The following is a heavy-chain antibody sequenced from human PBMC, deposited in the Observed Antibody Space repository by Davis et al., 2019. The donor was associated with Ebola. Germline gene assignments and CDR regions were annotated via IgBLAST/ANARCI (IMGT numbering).Heavy chain of an antibody. V-gene: IGHV1-69*13. CDR2: IIPIFVTA. Sequence: SVNVSCKASGYTFTSYDINWVRQATGQGLEWMGGIIPIFVTAHYAQKFQGRVTITADESTSTAYMELSSLRSEDTAVYYCARDNGHCSSTSCYLYYYGMDVWGKGTTVTVSS. CDR1: GYTFTSYD. D-gene: IGHD2-2*01. CDR3: ARDNGHCSSTSCYLYYYGMDV. J-gene: IGHJ6*04.